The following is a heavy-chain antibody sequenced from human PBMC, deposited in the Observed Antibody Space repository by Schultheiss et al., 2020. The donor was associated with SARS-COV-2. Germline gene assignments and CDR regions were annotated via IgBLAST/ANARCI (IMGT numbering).Heavy chain of an antibody. D-gene: IGHD2-2*02. CDR2: IYPGDSDT. Sequence: GESLKISCKGSGYSFTSYWIGWVRQMPGKGLEWMGIIYPGDSDTRYSPSFQGQVTISADKSISTAYLQWSSLKASDTAMYYCARHACSSTSCYTALDYYYYGMDVWGQGTTVTVSS. V-gene: IGHV5-51*01. J-gene: IGHJ6*02. CDR1: GYSFTSYW. CDR3: ARHACSSTSCYTALDYYYYGMDV.